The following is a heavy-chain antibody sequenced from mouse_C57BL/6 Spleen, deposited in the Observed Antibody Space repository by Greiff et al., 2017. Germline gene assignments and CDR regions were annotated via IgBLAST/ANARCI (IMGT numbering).Heavy chain of an antibody. J-gene: IGHJ4*01. CDR1: GYTFTSYW. CDR3: ATTTVVATPYAMDY. D-gene: IGHD1-1*01. V-gene: IGHV1-69*01. Sequence: QVQLQQPGAELVMPGASVKLSCKASGYTFTSYWMHWVKQRPGQGLEWIGEIAPSDSYTNYNQKFKGKSTLTVDKSSSTAYMQLSSLTSEDSAVYYFATTTVVATPYAMDYWGQGTSVTVSS. CDR2: IAPSDSYT.